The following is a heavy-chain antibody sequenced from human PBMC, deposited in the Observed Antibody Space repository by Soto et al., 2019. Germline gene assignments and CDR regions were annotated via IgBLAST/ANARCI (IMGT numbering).Heavy chain of an antibody. Sequence: PSETLSLTCTVSGGSISSYYWRWIRQPPGKGLEWIGYIYYSGSTNYNPSLKSRVTISVDTYKNQFSLKLSSVTAADTAVYYCARVPRPSGRGYYFDYWGQGTLFTVSS. CDR1: GGSISSYY. D-gene: IGHD3-3*01. V-gene: IGHV4-59*01. CDR2: IYYSGST. J-gene: IGHJ4*02. CDR3: ARVPRPSGRGYYFDY.